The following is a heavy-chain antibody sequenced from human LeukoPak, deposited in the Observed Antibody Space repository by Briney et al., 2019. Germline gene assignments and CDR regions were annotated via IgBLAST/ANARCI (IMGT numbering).Heavy chain of an antibody. CDR1: GGSVSSGSYY. CDR2: IYYSGST. V-gene: IGHV4-61*01. J-gene: IGHJ3*02. D-gene: IGHD3-10*01. CDR3: ARVWFGELLFDPPDAFDI. Sequence: KPSETLFLTCTVSGGSVSSGSYYWSWIRQPPGKGLEWIGYIYYSGSTNYNPSLKSRVTISVDTSKNQFSLKLSSVTAADTAVYYCARVWFGELLFDPPDAFDIWGQGTMVTVSS.